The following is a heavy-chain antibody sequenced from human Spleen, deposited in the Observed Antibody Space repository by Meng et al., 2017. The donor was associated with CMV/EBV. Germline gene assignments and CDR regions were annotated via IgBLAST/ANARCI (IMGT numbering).Heavy chain of an antibody. V-gene: IGHV4-34*01. CDR2: INHSGST. D-gene: IGHD3-22*01. J-gene: IGHJ4*02. Sequence: SETLSLTCAVYGGSFSGYYWSWIRQPPGKGLEWIGEINHSGSTNYNPSLKSRVTISVDTSKNQFSLKLSSVTAADTAVYYCARIGRDYYDSSGYYYWGQGTLVTVSS. CDR1: GGSFSGYY. CDR3: ARIGRDYYDSSGYYY.